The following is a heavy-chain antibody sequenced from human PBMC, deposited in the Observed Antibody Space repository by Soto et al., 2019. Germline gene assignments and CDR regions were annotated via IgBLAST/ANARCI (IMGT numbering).Heavy chain of an antibody. CDR1: GDSVSSNSAA. CDR3: ARAFWFGELSDTAQDYYYGMDV. V-gene: IGHV6-1*01. CDR2: TYYRSKWYN. D-gene: IGHD3-10*01. Sequence: SQTLSLTCAISGDSVSSNSAAWNWIRQSPSRGLEWPGRTYYRSKWYNDYAVSVKSRITINPDASKNQFSLQLNSVTPEDTAVYYCARAFWFGELSDTAQDYYYGMDVWGQGTTVTVSS. J-gene: IGHJ6*02.